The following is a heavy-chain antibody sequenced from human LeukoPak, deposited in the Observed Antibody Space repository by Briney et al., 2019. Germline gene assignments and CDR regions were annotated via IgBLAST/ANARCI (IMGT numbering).Heavy chain of an antibody. J-gene: IGHJ4*02. CDR1: GGTFSSYT. Sequence: SVKVSCKASGGTFSSYTISWVQQAPGQGLEWMGRIIPILGIANYAQKFQGRVTITADKSTSTAYMELSSLRSEDTAVYYCASRYYYDSSGYYYRSFDYWGQGTLVTVSS. D-gene: IGHD3-22*01. CDR2: IIPILGIA. CDR3: ASRYYYDSSGYYYRSFDY. V-gene: IGHV1-69*02.